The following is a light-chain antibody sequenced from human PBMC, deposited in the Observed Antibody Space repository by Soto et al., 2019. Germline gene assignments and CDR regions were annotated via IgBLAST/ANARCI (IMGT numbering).Light chain of an antibody. CDR1: QSIGSN. Sequence: VMTQSPATLSVSPGERATLSCRASQSIGSNLAWYQQKPGQAPRLLMYGASTKATGIPARFSGSGSGTDFTLTISSLQSEDFAVYYCQQYNNWPLYTFGQGTKLEIK. CDR3: QQYNNWPLYT. J-gene: IGKJ2*01. V-gene: IGKV3-15*01. CDR2: GAS.